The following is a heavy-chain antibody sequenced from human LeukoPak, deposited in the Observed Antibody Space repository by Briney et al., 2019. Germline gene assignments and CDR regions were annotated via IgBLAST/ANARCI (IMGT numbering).Heavy chain of an antibody. D-gene: IGHD3-22*01. CDR1: GGSISSGGYY. Sequence: SQTLSLTCTVSGGSISSGGYYWSCIRQHPGKGLEWIGYIYYSGSTYNNPSLKSRVTISVDTSKNQFSLKLSSVTAADTAVYYCARDTPMNSNAFDIWGQGTMVTVSS. CDR2: IYYSGST. V-gene: IGHV4-31*02. J-gene: IGHJ3*02. CDR3: ARDTPMNSNAFDI.